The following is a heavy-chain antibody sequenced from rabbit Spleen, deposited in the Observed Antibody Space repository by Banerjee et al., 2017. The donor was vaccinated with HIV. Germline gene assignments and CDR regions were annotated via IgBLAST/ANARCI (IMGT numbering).Heavy chain of an antibody. J-gene: IGHJ6*01. V-gene: IGHV1S40*01. CDR2: AYAGSSGST. CDR1: GFSFASGYD. D-gene: IGHD8-1*01. CDR3: ARDAGTSFSTYGMDL. Sequence: QSLEESGGDLVKPGASLTLSYTASGFSFASGYDMCWVRQAPGKGLEWVACAYAGSSGSTYSATWAKGRFTVSKTSSTTVTLQMTSLTAADTATYLCARDAGTSFSTYGMDLWGPGTLVTVS.